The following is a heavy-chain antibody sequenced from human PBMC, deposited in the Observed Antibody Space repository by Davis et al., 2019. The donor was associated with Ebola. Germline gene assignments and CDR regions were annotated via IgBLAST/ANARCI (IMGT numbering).Heavy chain of an antibody. Sequence: ASVTVSCKASRYTLNNYGISWVRQAPGQGLEWMGWISAYNGHTSYAQNLQGRLTMTTATSTATAYMELRSLRSDDTAVYYCARAIWGSGADYWGQGTLVTVSS. D-gene: IGHD3-16*01. CDR3: ARAIWGSGADY. CDR2: ISAYNGHT. J-gene: IGHJ4*02. CDR1: RYTLNNYG. V-gene: IGHV1-18*01.